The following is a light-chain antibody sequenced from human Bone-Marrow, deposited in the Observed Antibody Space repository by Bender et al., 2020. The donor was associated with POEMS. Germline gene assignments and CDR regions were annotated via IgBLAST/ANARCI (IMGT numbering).Light chain of an antibody. J-gene: IGLJ3*02. V-gene: IGLV6-57*02. CDR1: SGSIASHY. CDR3: AVWDDSLNGWV. Sequence: NFMLTQPHSVSESPGKTVTISCTGSSGSIASHYVQWYQQRPGSAPTTVIYDDKQRPSGVPDRFSGSIDRSSNSASLTISGLQAEDEADYYCAVWDDSLNGWVFGGGTKLTVL. CDR2: DDK.